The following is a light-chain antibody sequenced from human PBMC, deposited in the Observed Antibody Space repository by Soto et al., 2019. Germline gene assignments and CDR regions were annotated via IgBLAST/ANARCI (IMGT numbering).Light chain of an antibody. J-gene: IGLJ2*01. CDR3: AAWDDSLNGRV. CDR2: SND. CDR1: RANIGSNP. Sequence: QSVLTQPPSASGTPGQRVTISCSGSRANIGSNPVNWYQQLPGTAHKLLIYSNDQRPSGVPDRFSGSKSGTSASLAISGLQSEDEADYHCAAWDDSLNGRVFGGGTKLTVL. V-gene: IGLV1-44*01.